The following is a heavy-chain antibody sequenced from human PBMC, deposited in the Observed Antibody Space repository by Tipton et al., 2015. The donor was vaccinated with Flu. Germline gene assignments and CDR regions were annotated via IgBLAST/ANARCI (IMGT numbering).Heavy chain of an antibody. CDR3: ARGRVRGGL. D-gene: IGHD3-16*01. CDR1: GGSFSGYY. J-gene: IGHJ4*02. CDR2: IDDSGST. V-gene: IGHV4-34*01. Sequence: TLSLTCAVYGGSFSGYYWSWIRQPPGKGLEWIGEIDDSGSTNYNPSLKSRVTISVDTYKNQFSLKLSSVTAADTAVYYCARGRVRGGLWGQGTLVTVSS.